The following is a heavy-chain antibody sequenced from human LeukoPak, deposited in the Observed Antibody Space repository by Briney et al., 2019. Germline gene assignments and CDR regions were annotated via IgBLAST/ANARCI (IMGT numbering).Heavy chain of an antibody. Sequence: GGSLSLSCAASGFTFSSYWVSWVRQAPGKGLEWVANIKQDGSEKYYVDSVKGRFTISRDNAKNSLYLQMNSLRAEDTAVYYCAREGGGWYIDYWGQGTLVTVSS. J-gene: IGHJ4*02. CDR2: IKQDGSEK. D-gene: IGHD6-19*01. CDR1: GFTFSSYW. CDR3: AREGGGWYIDY. V-gene: IGHV3-7*01.